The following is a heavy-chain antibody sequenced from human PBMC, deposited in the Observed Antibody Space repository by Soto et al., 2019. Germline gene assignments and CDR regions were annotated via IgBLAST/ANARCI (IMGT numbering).Heavy chain of an antibody. V-gene: IGHV1-46*01. CDR2: INPSGGST. D-gene: IGHD6-13*01. CDR3: ARDRRGGSSAAAGDNFDY. CDR1: GYTFTSYY. J-gene: IGHJ4*02. Sequence: ASVKVSCKASGYTFTSYYMHWVRRAPGQGLEWMGIINPSGGSTSYAQKFQGRVTMTRDTSTSTVYMELSSLRSEDTAVYYCARDRRGGSSAAAGDNFDYWGQGTLVTVSS.